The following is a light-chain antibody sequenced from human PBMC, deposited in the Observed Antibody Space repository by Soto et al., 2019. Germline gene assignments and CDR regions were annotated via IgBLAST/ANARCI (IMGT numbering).Light chain of an antibody. J-gene: IGLJ1*01. CDR3: ISYTPTPSYV. CDR1: SSDVGAYNY. Sequence: QSALTQPASVSGSPGQSITISCTGTSSDVGAYNYVSWYQQHPGKAPKVIVYDVSNRPSGVSDRFSGSKSGNTASLTISGLQAEDEADYYCISYTPTPSYVFGTGTKLTVL. V-gene: IGLV2-14*01. CDR2: DVS.